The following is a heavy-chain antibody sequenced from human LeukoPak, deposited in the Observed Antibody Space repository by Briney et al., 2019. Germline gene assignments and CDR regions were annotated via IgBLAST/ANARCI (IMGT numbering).Heavy chain of an antibody. CDR1: GFTFSSYG. J-gene: IGHJ4*02. CDR3: AKDQGDSSGPDY. V-gene: IGHV3-30*18. D-gene: IGHD3-22*01. Sequence: QTGGSLRLSCAASGFTFSSYGMPWVRQAPGKGLEWVAVISYDGSNKYYADSVKGRFTISRDNSKNTLYLQMNSLRAEDTAVYYCAKDQGDSSGPDYWGQGTLVTVSS. CDR2: ISYDGSNK.